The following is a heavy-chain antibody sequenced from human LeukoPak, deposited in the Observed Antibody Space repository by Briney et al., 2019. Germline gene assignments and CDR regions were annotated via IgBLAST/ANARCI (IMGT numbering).Heavy chain of an antibody. CDR3: ARGRRVRGVIITLDY. V-gene: IGHV4-59*12. D-gene: IGHD3-10*01. CDR1: GYYISSNC. CDR2: VCYGEST. Sequence: KASETLSLTCTVSGYYISSNCWSWIRQTPRKGLEWIGYVCYGESTDYNPSLKSRVTISVDTSKNQFSLKLSSVTAADTAVYYCARGRRVRGVIITLDYWGQGTLVTVSS. J-gene: IGHJ4*02.